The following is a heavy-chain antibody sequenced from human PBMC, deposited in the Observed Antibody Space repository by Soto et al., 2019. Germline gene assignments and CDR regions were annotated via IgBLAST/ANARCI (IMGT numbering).Heavy chain of an antibody. V-gene: IGHV4-31*03. J-gene: IGHJ5*02. D-gene: IGHD1-26*01. Sequence: QVQLQESGPGLVKPSQTLSLTCTVSGDSISSGGNYWSWIRQQPGKGLEWVGYMYNSGRTYYNPSLNSRLSISGDTSKNQFYLNLTSVTAADTAIYYCAKGGRNWFDPWGQGTLVTVSS. CDR2: MYNSGRT. CDR3: AKGGRNWFDP. CDR1: GDSISSGGNY.